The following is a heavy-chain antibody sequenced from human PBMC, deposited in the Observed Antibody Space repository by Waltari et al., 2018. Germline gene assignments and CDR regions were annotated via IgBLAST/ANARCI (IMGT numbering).Heavy chain of an antibody. Sequence: QVQLQESGPGLVKPSETLSLTCTVSGGSISSYYWSWIRQPPGKGLEWIWYIYYSGSTNYNPSLKSRVTISVDTSKNQFSLKLSSETAADTAVHYCARTPPLVQWEPAGFDYWGQGTLVTVSS. D-gene: IGHD1-26*01. CDR1: GGSISSYY. J-gene: IGHJ4*02. CDR3: ARTPPLVQWEPAGFDY. CDR2: IYYSGST. V-gene: IGHV4-59*01.